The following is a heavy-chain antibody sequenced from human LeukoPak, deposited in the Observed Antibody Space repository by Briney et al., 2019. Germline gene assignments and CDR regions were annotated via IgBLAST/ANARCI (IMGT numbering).Heavy chain of an antibody. Sequence: ASVKVSCKASGYTFTGYYMHWVRQAPGQGLEWMGWINPNSGGTNYAQKFQGRVTMTRDTSISTAYMGLSRLRSDDTAVYYCARDSPPEYYYDSSGYNYWGQGTLVTVSS. J-gene: IGHJ4*02. CDR3: ARDSPPEYYYDSSGYNY. D-gene: IGHD3-22*01. CDR2: INPNSGGT. V-gene: IGHV1-2*02. CDR1: GYTFTGYY.